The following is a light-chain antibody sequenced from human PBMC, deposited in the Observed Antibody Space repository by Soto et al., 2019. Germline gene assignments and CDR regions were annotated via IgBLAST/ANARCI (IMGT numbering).Light chain of an antibody. V-gene: IGKV3-15*01. CDR2: GAS. CDR3: LQYNNWPRT. CDR1: LSISNN. J-gene: IGKJ1*01. Sequence: EIVMTQSPATLSMSPGERATLSCRDSLSISNNLAWYQQKPGQAPRLLIYGASTRATGIPARFSGSGSGTEFTLTISTLQSEDFAVYYCLQYNNWPRTFGQGTKVEIK.